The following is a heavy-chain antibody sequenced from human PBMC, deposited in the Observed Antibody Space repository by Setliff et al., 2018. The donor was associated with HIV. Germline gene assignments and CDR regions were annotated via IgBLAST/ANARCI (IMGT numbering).Heavy chain of an antibody. Sequence: ASVKVSCKASGYTFTTYGINWVRRAPGQGLEWMGWINSYNGNTKYAQKFQGRVTMTTDTSTTTSFLELRSLKADDTAVYYCSRSGVPPDYYYEMDVWGQGTTVTVSS. V-gene: IGHV1-18*04. J-gene: IGHJ6*02. CDR3: SRSGVPPDYYYEMDV. CDR2: INSYNGNT. CDR1: GYTFTTYG. D-gene: IGHD3-22*01.